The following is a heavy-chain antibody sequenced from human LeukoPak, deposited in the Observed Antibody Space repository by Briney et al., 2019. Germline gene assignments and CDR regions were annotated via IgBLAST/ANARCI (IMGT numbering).Heavy chain of an antibody. J-gene: IGHJ1*01. D-gene: IGHD3-16*01. V-gene: IGHV4-39*07. Sequence: SETLSLTCTVSGGSISSSSYYWGWIRQPPGKGLEWIGSIYYSGSTYYNPSLKSRVTISVDTSNNQFSLKLSSVTAADTAVYYCARGGGALEGGAWVYFQHWGQGTLVTVSS. CDR1: GGSISSSSYY. CDR2: IYYSGST. CDR3: ARGGGALEGGAWVYFQH.